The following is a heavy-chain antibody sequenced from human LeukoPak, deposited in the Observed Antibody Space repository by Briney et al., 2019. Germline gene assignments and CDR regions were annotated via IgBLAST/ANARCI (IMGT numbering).Heavy chain of an antibody. CDR3: AREAQSIVVVPAAISKGYYYYYMDV. CDR2: ISAYNGNT. J-gene: IGHJ6*03. Sequence: GASVKVSCKASGYTFTSYGISWVRQAPGQGLEWMGWISAYNGNTNYAQKLQGRVTMTTDTSTSTAYMELRSLRSDDTAVYYCAREAQSIVVVPAAISKGYYYYYMDVWGKGTTVTISS. CDR1: GYTFTSYG. D-gene: IGHD2-2*01. V-gene: IGHV1-18*01.